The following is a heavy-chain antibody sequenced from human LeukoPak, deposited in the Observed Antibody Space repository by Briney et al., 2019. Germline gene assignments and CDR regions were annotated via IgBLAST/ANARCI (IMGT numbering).Heavy chain of an antibody. CDR3: ARYNERYHAVDY. V-gene: IGHV3-74*01. Sequence: PGGSLRLSCAASGLTFSNYWMHWVRQPPGKGLVWVSRITSDGSTTSYADSVKGRFTISRDSAKNTLSLQMNSLRVEDTAVYYCARYNERYHAVDYWGQGTLVTVSS. CDR2: ITSDGSTT. CDR1: GLTFSNYW. D-gene: IGHD2-2*01. J-gene: IGHJ4*02.